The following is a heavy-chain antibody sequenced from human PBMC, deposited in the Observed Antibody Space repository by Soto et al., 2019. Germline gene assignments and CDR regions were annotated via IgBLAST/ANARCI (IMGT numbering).Heavy chain of an antibody. J-gene: IGHJ6*02. D-gene: IGHD3-3*01. V-gene: IGHV1-69*12. CDR3: ARRQRSGLTKSYYYYGMDV. CDR1: GGTFSSYA. CDR2: IIPIFGTA. Sequence: QVQLVQSGAEVKKPGSSVKVSCKASGGTFSSYAISWVRQAPGQGLEWMGGIIPIFGTANYAQKCQGRVTLTAAESTGPAYMELSSLRSEDTAVYYCARRQRSGLTKSYYYYGMDVWGQGTTVTVSS.